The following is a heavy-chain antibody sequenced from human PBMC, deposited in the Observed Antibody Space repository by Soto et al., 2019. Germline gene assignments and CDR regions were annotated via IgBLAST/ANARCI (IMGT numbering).Heavy chain of an antibody. CDR3: ARDFAGRGPFDP. J-gene: IGHJ5*01. CDR2: VYYTGTI. D-gene: IGHD1-26*01. Sequence: SETLSLTCSVSNVSISSSYWNWLRQAPGKGLEWIGFVYYTGTIKYNPSLKSRVTISVDTSRNEFSLRLTSVTTADTAFYFCARDFAGRGPFDPWSPGTLVTVSS. V-gene: IGHV4-59*01. CDR1: NVSISSSY.